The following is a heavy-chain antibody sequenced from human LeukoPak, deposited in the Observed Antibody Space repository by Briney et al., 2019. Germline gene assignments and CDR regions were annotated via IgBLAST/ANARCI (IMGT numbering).Heavy chain of an antibody. J-gene: IGHJ6*02. Sequence: GGSLRLSCAASGFAFSSYAMHWVRQAPGKGLEYVSAISSNGGSTYYANSVKGRFTISRDNSKNTLYLQMGSLRAEDMAVYYCARVGYTSYYYYGMDVWGQGTTVTVSS. V-gene: IGHV3-64*01. CDR2: ISSNGGST. CDR1: GFAFSSYA. CDR3: ARVGYTSYYYYGMDV. D-gene: IGHD6-13*01.